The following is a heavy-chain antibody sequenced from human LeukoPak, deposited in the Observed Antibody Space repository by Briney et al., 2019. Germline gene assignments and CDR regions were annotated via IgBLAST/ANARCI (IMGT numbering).Heavy chain of an antibody. D-gene: IGHD5-24*01. CDR2: ISAYNGNT. J-gene: IGHJ4*02. Sequence: GASVKVSCKASGYTLTSYGISWVRQAPGQGLQWMGWISAYNGNTNYAQKLQGRVTMTTDTSTSTAYMELRSLRSDDTAVYYCARISTVEMATIMIFDYWGQGTLVTVSS. CDR1: GYTLTSYG. V-gene: IGHV1-18*01. CDR3: ARISTVEMATIMIFDY.